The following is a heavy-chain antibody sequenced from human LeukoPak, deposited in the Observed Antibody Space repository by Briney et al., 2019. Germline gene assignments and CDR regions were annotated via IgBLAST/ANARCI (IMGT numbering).Heavy chain of an antibody. J-gene: IGHJ4*02. CDR1: GFTFDDYA. CDR3: AKSRYAEKQLSIYDY. V-gene: IGHV3-7*01. D-gene: IGHD3-9*01. Sequence: PGRSLRLSCAASGFTFDDYAMHWVRQAPGKGLEWVANIKQDGSESYYVDSVKGRFTISRDNAKNSLYLQMNSLRAEDTAVYYCAKSRYAEKQLSIYDYWGQGTLVTVSS. CDR2: IKQDGSES.